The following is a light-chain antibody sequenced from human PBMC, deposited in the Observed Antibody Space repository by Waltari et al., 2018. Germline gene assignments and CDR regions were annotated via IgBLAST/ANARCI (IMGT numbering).Light chain of an antibody. V-gene: IGLV1-40*01. CDR1: SSNIGARYD. J-gene: IGLJ1*01. CDR2: ADS. Sequence: QSVLTQPPSVSGAPGQRVTFSCTGSSSNIGARYDVHWYLQLPGTPPNLLLHADSNRPSGVPDRFSGSRSGTSASLAITGLQAEDEADYYCQSFDSSLSGYVFGTGTKVTVL. CDR3: QSFDSSLSGYV.